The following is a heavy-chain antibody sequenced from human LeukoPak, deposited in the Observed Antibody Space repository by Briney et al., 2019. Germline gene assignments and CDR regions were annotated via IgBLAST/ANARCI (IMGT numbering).Heavy chain of an antibody. J-gene: IGHJ6*03. Sequence: SSETLSLTCTVSGGSISSGDYYWSWIRQPPGKGLEWIGYIYYSGSTYYNPSLKSRVTISVDTSKNQFSLKLGSVTAADTAVYYCARDSADTAMALYYYYMDVWGKGTTVTVSS. D-gene: IGHD5-18*01. CDR2: IYYSGST. CDR1: GGSISSGDYY. CDR3: ARDSADTAMALYYYYMDV. V-gene: IGHV4-30-4*08.